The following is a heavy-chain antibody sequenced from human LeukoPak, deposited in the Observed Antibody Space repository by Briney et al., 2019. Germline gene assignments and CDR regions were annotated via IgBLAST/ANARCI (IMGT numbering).Heavy chain of an antibody. Sequence: SETLSLTCTVSGGSISSSSYYWGWIRQPPGKGLEWIGRIYYSGSTYYNPSLKSRVTISVDTSKNQFSLKLSSVTAADTAVYYCARRPIAAALMNYYYYYMDVWGKGTTVTISS. D-gene: IGHD6-13*01. CDR3: ARRPIAAALMNYYYYYMDV. V-gene: IGHV4-39*01. J-gene: IGHJ6*03. CDR1: GGSISSSSYY. CDR2: IYYSGST.